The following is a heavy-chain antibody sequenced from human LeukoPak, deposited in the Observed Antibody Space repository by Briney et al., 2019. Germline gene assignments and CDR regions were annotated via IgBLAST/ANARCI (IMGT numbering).Heavy chain of an antibody. CDR3: ARVGEFLQNYFDI. D-gene: IGHD5-24*01. Sequence: ASVKVSCKASGYTFTIYDISWVRQAPGQGLEWMGWISAYNGNTNYAQKLQGRVTMTTDTSTGTAYMELRSLRSDDTAVYYCARVGEFLQNYFDIWGQGTTVTVSS. J-gene: IGHJ3*02. V-gene: IGHV1-18*01. CDR1: GYTFTIYD. CDR2: ISAYNGNT.